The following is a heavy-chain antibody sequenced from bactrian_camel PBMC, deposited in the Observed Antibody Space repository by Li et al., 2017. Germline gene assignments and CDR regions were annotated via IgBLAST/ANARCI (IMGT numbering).Heavy chain of an antibody. D-gene: IGHD7*01. CDR3: ALDPMSGGIP. Sequence: HVQLVESGGGSVQAGGSLILSCAADGNTYSSYCMGWFRQVAGKQREGVAATDTDGNTSYGDSVKGRFTISQDKAKYTLYLQMNSLKPEDTAIYYCALDPMSGGIPSGRGTQVTVS. J-gene: IGHJ6*01. V-gene: IGHV3S53*01. CDR2: TDTDGNT. CDR1: GNTYSSYC.